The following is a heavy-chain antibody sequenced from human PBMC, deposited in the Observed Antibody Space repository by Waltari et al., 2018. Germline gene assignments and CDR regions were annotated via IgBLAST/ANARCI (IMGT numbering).Heavy chain of an antibody. CDR2: IKPDGSEK. Sequence: EVQLVESGGALVQPGGSVRLSCAASGFPFSTTWMGWVRQTPGKGLEWVANIKPDGSEKYYVDSVKGRFTISRDNAKNSLYLQMNSLRAEDTAVYFCASGGGRPFDYWGQGTLVTVSS. V-gene: IGHV3-7*01. CDR1: GFPFSTTW. J-gene: IGHJ4*02. CDR3: ASGGGRPFDY. D-gene: IGHD3-16*01.